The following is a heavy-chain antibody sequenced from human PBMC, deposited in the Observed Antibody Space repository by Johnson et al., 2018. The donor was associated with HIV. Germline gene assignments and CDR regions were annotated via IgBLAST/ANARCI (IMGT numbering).Heavy chain of an antibody. CDR3: AKQNRGAFDI. CDR1: GFTFSNYA. D-gene: IGHD1/OR15-1a*01. Sequence: QVQLVESGGGLVQPGGSLRLSCAASGFTFSNYAMHWVRQAPGKGLEWVAVISYDGSNKYYANSVKGRFTISRDNSKNTLYLQMNSLRAEDTAVYYCAKQNRGAFDIWGQGTMVTVSS. J-gene: IGHJ3*02. V-gene: IGHV3-30*04. CDR2: ISYDGSNK.